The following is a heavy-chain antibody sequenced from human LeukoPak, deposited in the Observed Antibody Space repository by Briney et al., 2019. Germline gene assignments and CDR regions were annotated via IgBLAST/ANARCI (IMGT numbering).Heavy chain of an antibody. CDR2: INTDGTVT. CDR1: GFTFRKYW. J-gene: IGHJ4*02. Sequence: PGGSLRLSCAASGFTFRKYWMLWVRQAPGKGLESVSRINTDGTVTTYADSVKGRFTVSRDNADNTMFLQMNSVRDEGTAVYYCATKQWLAPPPDSWGQGTPVTVSS. V-gene: IGHV3-74*01. CDR3: ATKQWLAPPPDS. D-gene: IGHD6-19*01.